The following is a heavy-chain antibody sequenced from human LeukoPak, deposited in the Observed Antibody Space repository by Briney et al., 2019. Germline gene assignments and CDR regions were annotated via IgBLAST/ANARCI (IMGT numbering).Heavy chain of an antibody. CDR3: ASPIGAGIAVAGLDY. CDR2: TSYDGSNK. CDR1: GLTFSSYA. V-gene: IGHV3-30*04. Sequence: GRSLRLSCAASGLTFSSYAMHWVRQAPGKGLEWVAVTSYDGSNKYYADSVKGRFTISRDNSKNTLYLQMNSLRAEDTAVYYCASPIGAGIAVAGLDYWGQGTLVTVSS. D-gene: IGHD6-19*01. J-gene: IGHJ4*02.